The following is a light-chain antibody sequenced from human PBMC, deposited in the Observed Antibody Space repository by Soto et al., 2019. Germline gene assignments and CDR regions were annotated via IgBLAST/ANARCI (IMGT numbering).Light chain of an antibody. Sequence: ELVLTQSPGTLSLSPGERATLPCRASQSVSSTSLAWYQQKPGQSPRLLIYGASSRATGIPDRFSGSGSGTDFTLTISRLEPEDFAVYFCQQYGSSPYTFGQGTKLEIK. CDR2: GAS. CDR1: QSVSSTS. V-gene: IGKV3-20*01. CDR3: QQYGSSPYT. J-gene: IGKJ2*01.